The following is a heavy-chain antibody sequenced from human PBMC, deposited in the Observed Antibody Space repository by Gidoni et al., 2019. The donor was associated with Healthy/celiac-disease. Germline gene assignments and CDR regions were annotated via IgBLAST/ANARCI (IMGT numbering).Heavy chain of an antibody. Sequence: EVQLVESGGGLVKPGGSLRLSCAASGFTFSSYSMNWVRQAPGKGLGVVSSISSSSSYIYYADSVKGRFTISRDNAKNSLYLQMNSLRAEDTAVYYCASVSATITTGHYWGQGTLVTVSS. V-gene: IGHV3-21*01. CDR3: ASVSATITTGHY. J-gene: IGHJ4*02. D-gene: IGHD5-12*01. CDR1: GFTFSSYS. CDR2: ISSSSSYI.